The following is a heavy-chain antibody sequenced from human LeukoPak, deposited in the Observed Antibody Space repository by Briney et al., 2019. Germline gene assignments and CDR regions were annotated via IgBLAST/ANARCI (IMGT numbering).Heavy chain of an antibody. D-gene: IGHD7-27*01. V-gene: IGHV4-39*07. CDR1: GGSISSSSYY. CDR3: AGHSGDYFDY. CDR2: IYYSGST. J-gene: IGHJ4*02. Sequence: SETLSLTCTVSGGSISSSSYYWGWIRQPPGKGLEWIGSIYYSGSTYYNPSLKSRVTISVDTSKNQFSLKLSSVTAADTAVYYCAGHSGDYFDYWGQGTLVTVSS.